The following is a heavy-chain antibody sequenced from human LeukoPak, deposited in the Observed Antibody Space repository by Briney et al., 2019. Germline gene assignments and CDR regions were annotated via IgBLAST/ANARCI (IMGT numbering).Heavy chain of an antibody. D-gene: IGHD6-19*01. Sequence: GGSLRLSCAASGFIFSSYEMNWVRQAPGKGLEGVSYISSSGSITYYTDSVKGRFTISRDNAKKSLYLQMNSLRGEDTAVYYCKSTAVTGMWYFDYWGQGTQVTVSS. V-gene: IGHV3-48*03. CDR2: ISSSGSIT. CDR1: GFIFSSYE. J-gene: IGHJ4*02. CDR3: KSTAVTGMWYFDY.